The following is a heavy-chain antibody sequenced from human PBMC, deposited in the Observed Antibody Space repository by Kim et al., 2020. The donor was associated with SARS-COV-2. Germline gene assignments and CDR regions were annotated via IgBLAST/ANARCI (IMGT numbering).Heavy chain of an antibody. Sequence: GGSLRLSCAASGFTFDDYAMHWVRQALGKGLEWVSGISWNSGTIGYADSVKGRFTISRDNAKNSLYLQMNSLRTEDTALYYCAKSKITMFQGVLYGMDV. V-gene: IGHV3-9*01. J-gene: IGHJ6*01. D-gene: IGHD3-10*01. CDR2: ISWNSGTI. CDR1: GFTFDDYA. CDR3: AKSKITMFQGVLYGMDV.